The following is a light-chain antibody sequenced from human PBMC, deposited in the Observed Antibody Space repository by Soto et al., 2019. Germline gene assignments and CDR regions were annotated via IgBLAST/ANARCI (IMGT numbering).Light chain of an antibody. Sequence: EIVLTQSPVILSLSPGERATLSCRASQSVDNQLAWYQLKPGQAPRLLIFDASRRVTGIPARFSGSGSGTDFTLTVSSLEPEELAGYYCQQRAGSSTFGQGTRLEIK. CDR3: QQRAGSST. CDR2: DAS. CDR1: QSVDNQ. V-gene: IGKV3-11*01. J-gene: IGKJ5*01.